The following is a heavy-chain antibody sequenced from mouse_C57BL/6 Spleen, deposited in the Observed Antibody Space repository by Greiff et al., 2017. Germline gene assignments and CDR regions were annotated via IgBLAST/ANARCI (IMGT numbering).Heavy chain of an antibody. CDR2: IYPRSGNT. CDR1: GYTFTSYG. D-gene: IGHD1-1*01. Sequence: VKLMESGAELARPGASVKLSCKASGYTFTSYGISWVKQRTGQGLEWIGEIYPRSGNTYYNEKFKGKATLTADKSSSTAYMELRSLTSEDSAVYFCAREDYYGSSYYYAMDYWGQGTSVTVSS. V-gene: IGHV1-81*01. CDR3: AREDYYGSSYYYAMDY. J-gene: IGHJ4*01.